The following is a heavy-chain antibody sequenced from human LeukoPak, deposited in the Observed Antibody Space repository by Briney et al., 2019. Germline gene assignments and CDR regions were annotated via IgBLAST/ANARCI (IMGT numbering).Heavy chain of an antibody. CDR3: ARDFWSGFYNNWFDP. D-gene: IGHD3-3*01. CDR1: GFTFSDYY. Sequence: KSGGSLRLSCAASGFTFSDYYMSWIRQAPGKGLEWVSYISSSGSTVYFADSVKGRFTVSRDNAKNSLSLQMNSLRAEDTAVYYCARDFWSGFYNNWFDPWGQGTLVIASS. CDR2: ISSSGSTV. V-gene: IGHV3-11*01. J-gene: IGHJ5*02.